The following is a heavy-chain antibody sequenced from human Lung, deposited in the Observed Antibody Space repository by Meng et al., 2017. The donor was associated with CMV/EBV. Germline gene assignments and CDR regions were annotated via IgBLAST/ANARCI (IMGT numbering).Heavy chain of an antibody. Sequence: GESLKISCAASGFTFSSYGMHWVRQAPGKGLEWVAFIRYDGSNKYYADSVKGRFTISRDNSKNTLYLQMNSLRAEDTAVYYCAKDLGRDAYCDFWSCCLLPGFDYWGQGTLVTVSS. J-gene: IGHJ4*02. V-gene: IGHV3-30*02. CDR3: AKDLGRDAYCDFWSCCLLPGFDY. D-gene: IGHD3-3*01. CDR2: IRYDGSNK. CDR1: GFTFSSYG.